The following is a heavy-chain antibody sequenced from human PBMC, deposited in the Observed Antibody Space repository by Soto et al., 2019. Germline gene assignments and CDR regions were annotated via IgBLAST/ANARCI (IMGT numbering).Heavy chain of an antibody. CDR1: GGSISSGGFS. CDR2: IYHTGNS. J-gene: IGHJ5*02. Sequence: SETLSLTCAVSGGSISSGGFSWSWIRQLPGKGLEWIGYIYHTGNSYYNPSLESRVIISVDRSKNQFSLKLSSMTAADTAVYYCARELELRLGHGGWFDPWGQGTLVTVSS. D-gene: IGHD1-7*01. CDR3: ARELELRLGHGGWFDP. V-gene: IGHV4-30-2*01.